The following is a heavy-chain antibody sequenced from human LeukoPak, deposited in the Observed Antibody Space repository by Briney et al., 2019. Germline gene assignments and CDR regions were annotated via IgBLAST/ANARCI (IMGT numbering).Heavy chain of an antibody. Sequence: GGSLRLSCSASGFIFSNYGMKWVRQAPGKGLECVSTISNSGSHIYDADSVKGRFTISRDNARNSLFLHMKNLRDEDTAVYYCARGPSGYYTIYYYYYYMDVWGKGTTVTVSS. D-gene: IGHD3-3*01. CDR2: ISNSGSHI. CDR1: GFIFSNYG. CDR3: ARGPSGYYTIYYYYYYMDV. V-gene: IGHV3-21*01. J-gene: IGHJ6*03.